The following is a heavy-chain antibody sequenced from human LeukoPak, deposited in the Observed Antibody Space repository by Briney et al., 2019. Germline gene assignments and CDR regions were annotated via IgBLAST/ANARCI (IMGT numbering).Heavy chain of an antibody. J-gene: IGHJ4*02. CDR3: ARGAFREYDFWSGYSTLDY. CDR1: GYTFTGYY. Sequence: ASVKVSCKASGYTFTGYYMHWVRQAPGQGLEWMGWINPNSGGTNYAQKFQGRVTMTRDTSISTAYMELSRLRSDDTAVYYCARGAFREYDFWSGYSTLDYWGQGTLVTVSS. D-gene: IGHD3-3*01. V-gene: IGHV1-2*02. CDR2: INPNSGGT.